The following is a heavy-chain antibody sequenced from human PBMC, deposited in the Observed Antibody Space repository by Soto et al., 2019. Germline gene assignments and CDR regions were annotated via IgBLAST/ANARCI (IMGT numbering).Heavy chain of an antibody. Sequence: SETLSLTCAVYGGSFSGYYWSWIRQPPGKGLEWIGEINHSGSTNYNPSLKSRVTISVDTSKNQFSLKLSSVTAADTAVYYCARGWIVVVPAAISYYYYGMDVWGQGTTVTVSS. CDR3: ARGWIVVVPAAISYYYYGMDV. CDR2: INHSGST. D-gene: IGHD2-2*02. V-gene: IGHV4-34*01. CDR1: GGSFSGYY. J-gene: IGHJ6*02.